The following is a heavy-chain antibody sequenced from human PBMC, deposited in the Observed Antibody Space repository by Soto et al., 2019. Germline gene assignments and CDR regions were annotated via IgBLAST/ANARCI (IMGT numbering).Heavy chain of an antibody. CDR3: ARQDGLGIYYFDY. V-gene: IGHV5-51*01. CDR1: GYNFNIYW. CDR2: IYPGDSDT. J-gene: IGHJ4*01. D-gene: IGHD3-10*01. Sequence: PGESLKICCKGSGYNFNIYWIAWVRHMPGKGLEWMGIIYPGDSDTRYSPSFQGQVTISVDKSINTAYLQWSSLKASDTAMYYCARQDGLGIYYFDYWGRGTLVTVSS.